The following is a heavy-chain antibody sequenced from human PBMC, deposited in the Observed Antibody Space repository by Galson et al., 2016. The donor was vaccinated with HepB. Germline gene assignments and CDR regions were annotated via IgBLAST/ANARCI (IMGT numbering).Heavy chain of an antibody. CDR2: ISVSGGST. Sequence: SLRLSCAASRFTFSSYAMSWVRQAPGKGLEWVSVISVSGGSTYYADSVKGRFTISRDNSKNTLYLQMNSLRAEDTAVYYCAKGELGPRWLQLVRVWYFDLWGRGTLVTVSS. V-gene: IGHV3-23*01. CDR1: RFTFSSYA. D-gene: IGHD5-24*01. CDR3: AKGELGPRWLQLVRVWYFDL. J-gene: IGHJ2*01.